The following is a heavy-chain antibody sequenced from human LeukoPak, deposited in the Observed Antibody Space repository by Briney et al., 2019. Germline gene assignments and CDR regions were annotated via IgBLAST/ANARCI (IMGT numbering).Heavy chain of an antibody. CDR1: GYSISSGYY. Sequence: SETLSLTCTVSGYSISSGYYWSWIRQPPGKGLEWIGYIYHSGSTYYNPSLKSRVTISVDRSKNQFSLKLSSVTAADTAVYYCARDYPAAATDWGQGTLVTVSS. V-gene: IGHV4-38-2*02. J-gene: IGHJ4*02. D-gene: IGHD6-13*01. CDR2: IYHSGST. CDR3: ARDYPAAATD.